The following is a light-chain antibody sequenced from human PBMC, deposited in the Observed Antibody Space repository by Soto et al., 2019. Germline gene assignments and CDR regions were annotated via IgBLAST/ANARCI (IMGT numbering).Light chain of an antibody. Sequence: DIQVTQKTYSLSASVGDRVTITCQASQNINNNLNWFQQKPGRAPKLLIYAASSLESGVPSRFSGSGSGTDFTLTISSLQPEDFATYYCQQSYNIRTFGQGT. CDR2: AAS. CDR1: QNINNN. V-gene: IGKV1-39*01. J-gene: IGKJ1*01. CDR3: QQSYNIRT.